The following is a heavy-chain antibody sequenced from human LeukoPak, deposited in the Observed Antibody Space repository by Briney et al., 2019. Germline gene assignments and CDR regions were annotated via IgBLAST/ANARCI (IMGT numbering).Heavy chain of an antibody. J-gene: IGHJ4*02. CDR3: AKGDRIAARSFFDY. CDR2: FSGSGGST. V-gene: IGHV3-23*01. CDR1: GFTFSSYA. Sequence: QPGGSLRLSCAASGFTFSSYAMSWVRQAPGKGLEWVSTFSGSGGSTHYADSVKGRFTISRDNSKNSLYLQMNSLRDEDTALYYCAKGDRIAARSFFDYWGQGTLVTVSS. D-gene: IGHD6-6*01.